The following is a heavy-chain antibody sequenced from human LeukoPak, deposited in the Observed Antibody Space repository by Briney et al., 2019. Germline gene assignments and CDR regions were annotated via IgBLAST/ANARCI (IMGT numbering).Heavy chain of an antibody. CDR1: GFTFSSYA. V-gene: IGHV3-30-3*01. Sequence: PGGSLRLSCAASGFTFSSYAMHWVRQAPGKGLEWVAVISYDGSNKYYADSVKGRFTISRDNSKNTLYLQMNSLRAEDTAVYYCATIGDYVNYWGQGTLVTVSS. CDR2: ISYDGSNK. D-gene: IGHD4-17*01. J-gene: IGHJ4*02. CDR3: ATIGDYVNY.